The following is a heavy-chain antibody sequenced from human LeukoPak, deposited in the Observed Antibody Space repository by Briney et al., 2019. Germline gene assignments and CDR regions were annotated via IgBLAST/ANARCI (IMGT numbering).Heavy chain of an antibody. CDR1: DGLFRDYY. D-gene: IGHD3-10*01. CDR2: INHSGST. Sequence: SETLSLTCAVYDGLFRDYYWSWIRQPPGKGLEWIAEINHSGSTNYNPTLKSRVTLSVDWSKNQFSLKVSSVTAADTAVYYCARGQRAGNPAGKAFDNWGPGTPVTVS. J-gene: IGHJ4*02. CDR3: ARGQRAGNPAGKAFDN. V-gene: IGHV4-34*01.